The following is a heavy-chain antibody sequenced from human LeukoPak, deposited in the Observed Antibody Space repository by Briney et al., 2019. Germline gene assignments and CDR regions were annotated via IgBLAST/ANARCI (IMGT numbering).Heavy chain of an antibody. Sequence: ASVNVSCKASGYTFTSYGISWVRQAPGQGLEWMGWISTHNSLTTYAQNLQGRVTMTTDTSASTAYMDLRSLRSDDTAVYYCGRDWYCSGTTCLDDFDIWGQGTMVTVSS. CDR1: GYTFTSYG. V-gene: IGHV1-18*01. CDR3: GRDWYCSGTTCLDDFDI. D-gene: IGHD2-2*01. J-gene: IGHJ3*02. CDR2: ISTHNSLT.